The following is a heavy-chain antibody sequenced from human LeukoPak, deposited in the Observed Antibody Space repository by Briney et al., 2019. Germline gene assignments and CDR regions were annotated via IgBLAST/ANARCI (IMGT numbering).Heavy chain of an antibody. Sequence: PSETLSLTCAVYGGSFSGYYWSWIRQPPGKGLEWIGFIYYSGSTNYNPSLKSRVTTSVDTSKNQFSLKLSSVTAADTAVYYCASRTAAAGAVGPPGDAFDIWGQGTMVTVSS. CDR1: GGSFSGYY. CDR3: ASRTAAAGAVGPPGDAFDI. D-gene: IGHD6-13*01. J-gene: IGHJ3*02. CDR2: IYYSGST. V-gene: IGHV4-59*12.